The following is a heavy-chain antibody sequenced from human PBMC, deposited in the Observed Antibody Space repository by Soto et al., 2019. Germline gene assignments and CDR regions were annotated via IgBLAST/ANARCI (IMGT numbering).Heavy chain of an antibody. CDR1: GGSISSYY. V-gene: IGHV4-59*01. D-gene: IGHD2-21*02. J-gene: IGHJ5*02. CDR2: IYYSGST. CDR3: ARGVTSLSHNWFDP. Sequence: SETLSLTCTVSGGSISSYYWSWIRQPPGKGLEWIGYIYYSGSTNYNPSLKSRVTISVDTSKNQFSLKLSSVTAADTAVYYCARGVTSLSHNWFDPWGQGTLVTVSS.